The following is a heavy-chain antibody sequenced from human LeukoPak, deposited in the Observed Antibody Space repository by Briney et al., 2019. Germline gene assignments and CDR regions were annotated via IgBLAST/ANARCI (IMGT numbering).Heavy chain of an antibody. J-gene: IGHJ3*02. CDR3: ARNLLYCGGDCYPEAAFDI. CDR1: GYTFTSYD. CDR2: MNPNSGNT. Sequence: ASVKVSCKASGYTFTSYDINWVRQATGQGLEWMGWMNPNSGNTGYAQKFQGRVTMTRDASISTAYMELSRLSSDDTAVYYCARNLLYCGGDCYPEAAFDIWGQGTMVTVSS. V-gene: IGHV1-8*01. D-gene: IGHD2-21*02.